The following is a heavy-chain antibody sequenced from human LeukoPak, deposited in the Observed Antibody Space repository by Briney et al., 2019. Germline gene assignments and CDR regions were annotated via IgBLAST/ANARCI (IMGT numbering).Heavy chain of an antibody. CDR1: GFTFSSYS. D-gene: IGHD6-13*01. V-gene: IGHV3-21*01. CDR3: ARDPSRIAAAGPFDY. CDR2: ISSSSSYI. Sequence: TGGSLRLSCAASGFTFSSYSMNWVRQAPGKGLEWVSSISSSSSYIYYADSVKGRFTISRDNAKNSLYLQMNSLRAEDTAVYYCARDPSRIAAAGPFDYWGQGTLVTVSS. J-gene: IGHJ4*02.